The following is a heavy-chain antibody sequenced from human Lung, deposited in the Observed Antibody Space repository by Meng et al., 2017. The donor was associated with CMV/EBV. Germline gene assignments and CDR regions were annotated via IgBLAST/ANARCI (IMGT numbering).Heavy chain of an antibody. D-gene: IGHD2-15*01. V-gene: IGHV3-7*01. CDR1: GFTFSTYW. CDR3: ARDPPPVASRFDY. CDR2: IGQDGIEK. Sequence: GGSXRLXCEASGFTFSTYWISWVRQSPGKGLEWVANIGQDGIEKYYVDSVKGRFTISRDNARNSLFLQMNNLRGEDTAVYYCARDPPPVASRFDYLGRGTLVTVSS. J-gene: IGHJ4*02.